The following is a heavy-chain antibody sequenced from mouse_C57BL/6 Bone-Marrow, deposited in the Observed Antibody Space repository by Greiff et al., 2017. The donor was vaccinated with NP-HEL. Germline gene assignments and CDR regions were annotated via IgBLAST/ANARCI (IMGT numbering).Heavy chain of an antibody. CDR2: IDPENGDT. J-gene: IGHJ2*01. CDR1: GFNIKDDY. V-gene: IGHV14-4*01. D-gene: IGHD2-4*01. CDR3: TTMINRY. Sequence: DVKLVESGAELVRPGASVKLSCTASGFNIKDDYMHWVKQRPEQGLEWIGWIDPENGDTEYASKFQGKATITADTSSNTAYLQLSSLTSEDTAVYYCTTMINRYWGQGTTLTVSS.